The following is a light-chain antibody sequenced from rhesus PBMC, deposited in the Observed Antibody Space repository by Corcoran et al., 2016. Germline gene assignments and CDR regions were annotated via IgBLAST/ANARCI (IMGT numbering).Light chain of an antibody. CDR3: QQYYNYPFT. J-gene: IGKJ3*01. CDR1: QRFSNS. Sequence: DIQMTQSPSSLSASVGDTVTITCRASQRFSNSLAWYQQKPGKAPKLLIYSASSLQSGVPLRFSGSNAGTDFTLTISSLQPEDIASYYCQQYYNYPFTFGPGTKLDIK. CDR2: SAS. V-gene: IGKV1-46*01.